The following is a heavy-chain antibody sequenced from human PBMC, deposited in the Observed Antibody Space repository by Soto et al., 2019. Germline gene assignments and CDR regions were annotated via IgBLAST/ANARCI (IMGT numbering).Heavy chain of an antibody. J-gene: IGHJ3*02. CDR2: ISAYNGNT. D-gene: IGHD5-12*01. V-gene: IGHV1-18*01. CDR3: ARIVATKDDAFDI. Sequence: ASVEVSCKASGYTYTSYGISWVRQAPGQGLEWMGWISAYNGNTNYAQKLQGRVTMTTDTSTSTAYMELRSLRSDDTAVYYCARIVATKDDAFDIWGQGTMVTVSS. CDR1: GYTYTSYG.